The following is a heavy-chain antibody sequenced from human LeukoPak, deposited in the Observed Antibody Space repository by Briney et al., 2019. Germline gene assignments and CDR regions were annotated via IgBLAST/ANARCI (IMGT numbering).Heavy chain of an antibody. Sequence: GASVKVSCKASGYTFTSYYMHWVRQAPGQGLEWMGIINPSGGSTSYAQKFQGRVTMTRDTSTSTVYMELSSLRSEDTAVYYCARDGPLPGIGGAFDIWGQGTMVTVSS. J-gene: IGHJ3*02. D-gene: IGHD3-10*01. V-gene: IGHV1-46*01. CDR1: GYTFTSYY. CDR3: ARDGPLPGIGGAFDI. CDR2: INPSGGST.